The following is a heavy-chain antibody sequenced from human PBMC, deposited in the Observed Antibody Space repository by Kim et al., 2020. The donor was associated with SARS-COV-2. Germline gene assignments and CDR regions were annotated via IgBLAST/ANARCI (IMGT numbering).Heavy chain of an antibody. J-gene: IGHJ6*02. V-gene: IGHV3-48*02. D-gene: IGHD6-6*01. CDR3: ARQIIAARGLVYYYYYGMDF. Sequence: GGSLRLSCAASGFTFSSYSMNWVRQAPGQGLEWVSYISSSSSTIYYADSVKGRFTISRDNAKNSLYLQMNSLRDEDTAVYYCARQIIAARGLVYYYYYGMDFWGQGTTVTVSS. CDR2: ISSSSSTI. CDR1: GFTFSSYS.